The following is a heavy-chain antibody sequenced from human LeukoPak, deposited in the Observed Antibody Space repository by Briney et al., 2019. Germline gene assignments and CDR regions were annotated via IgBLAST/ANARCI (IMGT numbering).Heavy chain of an antibody. D-gene: IGHD6-13*01. V-gene: IGHV6-1*01. CDR1: GDSVSSNSAT. Sequence: SQTLSLTCAISGDSVSSNSATWNWIRQSPSRGLEWLGRTYYRSKLYNDYALSVKSRITINPDTSKNQFSLQLNSVTPEDTAVYYCARGDSSSWYFLGAFDIWGQGTMVTVSS. CDR2: TYYRSKLYN. J-gene: IGHJ3*02. CDR3: ARGDSSSWYFLGAFDI.